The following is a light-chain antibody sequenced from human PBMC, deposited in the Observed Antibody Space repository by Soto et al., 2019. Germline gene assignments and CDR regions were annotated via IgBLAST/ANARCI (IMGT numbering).Light chain of an antibody. V-gene: IGKV3-20*01. CDR3: QQYDVSPIT. CDR1: HSVRSER. CDR2: DAS. J-gene: IGKJ5*01. Sequence: EIVSTQSPDTLSFSPGERATLSCRASHSVRSERLSCYQHKRGQAPRLVIFDASSRATGIPERFSGRGSGTDFTLTITRLEPEDFAVYFCQQYDVSPITFGLGTRLEN.